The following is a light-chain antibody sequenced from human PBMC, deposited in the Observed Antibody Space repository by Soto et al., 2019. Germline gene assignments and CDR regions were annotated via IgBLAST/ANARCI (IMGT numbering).Light chain of an antibody. CDR3: SSYTGSTTWV. J-gene: IGLJ7*01. Sequence: QSALTQPASVSGSPGQSITISCTGTRSDIGAYNYISWYQQQSGIAPKLMIFDVSNRPSGVSNRFSGSKSGNMASLTISGLQLEDEADYYCSSYTGSTTWVFGGGTQLTVL. V-gene: IGLV2-14*03. CDR1: RSDIGAYNY. CDR2: DVS.